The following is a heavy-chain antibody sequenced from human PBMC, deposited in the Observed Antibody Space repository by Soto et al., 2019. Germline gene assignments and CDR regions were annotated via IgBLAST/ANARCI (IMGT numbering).Heavy chain of an antibody. CDR2: INPGCGRT. V-gene: IGHV1-46*01. CDR1: GYTFTSYY. CDR3: ARGPSCGGDCYLFDY. J-gene: IGHJ4*02. D-gene: IGHD2-21*02. Sequence: QVQLVQSGAEGTKPGASVKLSCKASGYTFTSYYIHWVRQAPGQGLECVAMINPGCGRTKNAQMFQGRVTLTRDTSAGTVDMELSSLTSDDTAVYYCARGPSCGGDCYLFDYWGQGSLVTVSS.